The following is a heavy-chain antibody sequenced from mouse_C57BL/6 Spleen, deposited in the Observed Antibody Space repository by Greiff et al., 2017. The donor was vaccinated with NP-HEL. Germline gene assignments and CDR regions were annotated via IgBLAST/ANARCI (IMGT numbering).Heavy chain of an antibody. CDR1: GYTFTSYW. D-gene: IGHD3-3*01. J-gene: IGHJ2*01. CDR3: ARGGRDFDY. CDR2: IDPSASYT. V-gene: IGHV1-69*01. Sequence: VQLKQPGAELVMPGASVKLSCKASGYTFTSYWMHWVKQRPGQGLEWIGEIDPSASYTNYNQKFKGKSTLTVDKSSSTAYMQLSSLTSEDAAVYYCARGGRDFDYWGQGTTLTVSS.